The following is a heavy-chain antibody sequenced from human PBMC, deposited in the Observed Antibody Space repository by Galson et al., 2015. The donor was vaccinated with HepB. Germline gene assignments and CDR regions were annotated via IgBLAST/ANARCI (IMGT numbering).Heavy chain of an antibody. Sequence: SVKVSCKASGYKFTSYYMHWVRQAPGQGLEWMGIINPSGGSTDYAQKFQCRLTMTRDTSTSTVFMELSSLRSEDTAVYHCARGVLLWDGPDYWGQGTLVTVSS. J-gene: IGHJ4*02. CDR2: INPSGGST. D-gene: IGHD3-10*01. CDR3: ARGVLLWDGPDY. CDR1: GYKFTSYY. V-gene: IGHV1-46*01.